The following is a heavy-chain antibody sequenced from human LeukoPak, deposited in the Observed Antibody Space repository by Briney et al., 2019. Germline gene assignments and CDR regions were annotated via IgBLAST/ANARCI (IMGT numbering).Heavy chain of an antibody. Sequence: SSETLSLTCTVSGGPMCGHWWSWIRQSPGKGLEWIGDIFYSGGTNNNSPLKSRLTMSLDTSKNQFSLKLSSVTAADTAMYYCARRNTADASIDFWGQGILVIASS. J-gene: IGHJ4*02. CDR3: ARRNTADASIDF. CDR1: GGPMCGHW. CDR2: IFYSGGT. V-gene: IGHV4-59*08. D-gene: IGHD2/OR15-2a*01.